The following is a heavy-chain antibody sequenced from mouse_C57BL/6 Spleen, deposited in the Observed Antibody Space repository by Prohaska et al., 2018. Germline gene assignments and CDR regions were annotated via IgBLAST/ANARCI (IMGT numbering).Heavy chain of an antibody. CDR2: IDPENGDT. CDR3: TTGTTVRFAY. V-gene: IGHV14-4*01. J-gene: IGHJ3*01. CDR1: GFNIKDDY. Sequence: EVQLQQSGAELVRPGASVKLSCTASGFNIKDDYMHWVKQRPEQGLEWIGWIDPENGDTEYASKFQGKATITADTSSNTAYLQLSSLTSEDTAVYYCTTGTTVRFAYWGQGTLVTVSA. D-gene: IGHD1-1*01.